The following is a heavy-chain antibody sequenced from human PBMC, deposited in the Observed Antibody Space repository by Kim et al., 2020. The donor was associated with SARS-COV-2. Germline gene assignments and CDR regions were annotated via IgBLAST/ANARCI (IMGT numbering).Heavy chain of an antibody. Sequence: ASVKVSCKASGYTFTSYGISWVRQAPGQGLEWMGWISAYNGNTNYAQKLQGRVTMTTDTSTSTAYMELRSLRSDDTAVYYCARDIITMVRGVIITGSPYYYYYGMDVWGQGTTVTVSS. V-gene: IGHV1-18*01. D-gene: IGHD3-10*01. J-gene: IGHJ6*02. CDR1: GYTFTSYG. CDR3: ARDIITMVRGVIITGSPYYYYYGMDV. CDR2: ISAYNGNT.